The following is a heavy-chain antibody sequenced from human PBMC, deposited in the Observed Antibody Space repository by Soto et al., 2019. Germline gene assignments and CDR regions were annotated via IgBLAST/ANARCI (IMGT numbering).Heavy chain of an antibody. J-gene: IGHJ4*02. CDR1: GFSFSSYA. CDR2: ISSSSSNI. CDR3: AGDSSIGARWARHLDH. Sequence: EVQLVESGGGLVQPGGSLRLSCAASGFSFSSYAMNWVRQAPGKGLEWVSYISSSSSNIHYADSVKGRFTISRDNARNSLYLQMNSLRDEDTAVYYCAGDSSIGARWARHLDHWGQGTLVTVSS. V-gene: IGHV3-48*02. D-gene: IGHD6-6*01.